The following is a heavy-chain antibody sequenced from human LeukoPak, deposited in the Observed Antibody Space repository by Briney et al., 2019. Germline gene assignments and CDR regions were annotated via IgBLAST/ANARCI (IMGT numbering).Heavy chain of an antibody. Sequence: GGSLRLSCAASGFTFSNYAMSWVRQAPGKGLAWVSVTSGSGGSTYYGDSVKGRFTISRDNSKNTLYMQMNSLRAEDTAVYYCARRAGGYSHPYDYWGQGILVTVSS. CDR1: GFTFSNYA. CDR2: TSGSGGST. D-gene: IGHD4-23*01. CDR3: ARRAGGYSHPYDY. V-gene: IGHV3-23*01. J-gene: IGHJ4*02.